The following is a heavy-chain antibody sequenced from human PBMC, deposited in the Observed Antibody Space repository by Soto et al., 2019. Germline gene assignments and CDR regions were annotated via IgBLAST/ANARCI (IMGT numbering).Heavy chain of an antibody. V-gene: IGHV1-18*01. D-gene: IGHD3-22*01. CDR1: GYTFTSYG. CDR3: ARDHIHYYDSSGFGWFDP. Sequence: QVQLVQSGAEVKKPGASVKVSCKASGYTFTSYGISWVRQAPGQGLEWMGWISAYNGNTNYAQKLQGRVTMTTDTSTSTAYMELRSLRSDDTAVYYCARDHIHYYDSSGFGWFDPWGQGTLATVSS. CDR2: ISAYNGNT. J-gene: IGHJ5*02.